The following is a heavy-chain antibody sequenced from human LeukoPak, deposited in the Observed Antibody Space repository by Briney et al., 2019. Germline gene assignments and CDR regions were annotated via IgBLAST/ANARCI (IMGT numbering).Heavy chain of an antibody. V-gene: IGHV4-4*07. Sequence: PSETLSLTCTVCGGSISSYYWSWIRQPAGKGLEWIGRIYTTGSTNYNPSLKSRVTMSVDTSKNQFSLNLTSVTAADTAVYYCARDWTYGGNSGFDYWGQGTLVTVSS. CDR3: ARDWTYGGNSGFDY. CDR1: GGSISSYY. D-gene: IGHD4-23*01. CDR2: IYTTGST. J-gene: IGHJ4*02.